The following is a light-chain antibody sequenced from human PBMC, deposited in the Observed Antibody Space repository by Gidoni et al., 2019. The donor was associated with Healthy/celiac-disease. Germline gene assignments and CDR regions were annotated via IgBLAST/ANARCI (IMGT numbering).Light chain of an antibody. CDR2: EVS. V-gene: IGLV2-23*02. CDR1: SSDVGGYNP. CDR3: CSYAGSSTWVV. Sequence: QSALTQPASVSGPPGTSITISCTGTSSDVGGYNPVSRYQQHPGNAPKLMIYEVSKRPSGVSNRFSGSKSGNTASLTISGLQAEDEADYYCCSYAGSSTWVVFGGGTKLTVL. J-gene: IGLJ2*01.